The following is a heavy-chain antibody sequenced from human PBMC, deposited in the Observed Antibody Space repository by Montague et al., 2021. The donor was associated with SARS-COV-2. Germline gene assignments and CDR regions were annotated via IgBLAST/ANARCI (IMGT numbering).Heavy chain of an antibody. V-gene: IGHV3-23*01. CDR1: GFTFSSYA. J-gene: IGHJ5*02. D-gene: IGHD3-10*01. CDR2: ISSTGGNT. Sequence: SLRLSCAASGFTFSSYAMIWVRQAPGKGLEWVSTISSTGGNTYYADSVKGRFIISRDNSRNTVYMQMNNLRAEDTAVYYCAKGFTYYFASGGYPNYFDPWGQGTLVSVSS. CDR3: AKGFTYYFASGGYPNYFDP.